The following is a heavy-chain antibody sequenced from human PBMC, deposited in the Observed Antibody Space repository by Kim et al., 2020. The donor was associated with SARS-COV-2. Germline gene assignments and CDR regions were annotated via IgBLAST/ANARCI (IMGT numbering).Heavy chain of an antibody. Sequence: SETLSLTCTVSDDSISRYYWSWIRQPAGKGLEWIGRIYTSGTTNYNPSLKSRVTMSIDTSKNQFSLKLNSVTAADTAVYYCVRTGAMDVWGQGTTVTVSS. CDR1: DDSISRYY. V-gene: IGHV4-4*07. CDR2: IYTSGTT. J-gene: IGHJ6*02. CDR3: VRTGAMDV.